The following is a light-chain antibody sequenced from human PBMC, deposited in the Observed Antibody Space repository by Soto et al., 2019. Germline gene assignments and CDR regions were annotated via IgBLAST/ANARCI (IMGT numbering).Light chain of an antibody. CDR1: RANIGKKY. V-gene: IGLV1-47*01. CDR2: NQS. J-gene: IGLJ3*02. Sequence: QSVVTQPPSASGIPGQTVTISCFGSRANIGKKYVYWFQQFPGTTPKLLIFNQSRRPSGVPERFSGSRSGTSASLAISALRFEDDADYYCAVWDDTLNGWEFGGGTKVTVL. CDR3: AVWDDTLNGWE.